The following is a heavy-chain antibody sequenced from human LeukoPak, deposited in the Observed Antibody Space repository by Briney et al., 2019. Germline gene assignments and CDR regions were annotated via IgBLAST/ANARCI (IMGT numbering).Heavy chain of an antibody. CDR2: IDHDGSQT. V-gene: IGHV3-7*01. CDR3: ARLMFLWLPIYFDY. CDR1: GFTFSSYW. D-gene: IGHD2-8*01. Sequence: QSGGSLRLSCAASGFTFSSYWMTWVRQAPGKGLEWVASIDHDGSQTIYVDSVRGRFTISRDNARNSAYLQMNSLRAEDTAVYYCARLMFLWLPIYFDYWSQGALVTVSS. J-gene: IGHJ4*02.